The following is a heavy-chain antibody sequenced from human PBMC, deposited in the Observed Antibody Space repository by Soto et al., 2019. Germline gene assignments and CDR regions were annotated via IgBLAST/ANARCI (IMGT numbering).Heavy chain of an antibody. CDR3: AGPRRYSSSWYYFDY. D-gene: IGHD6-13*01. CDR1: GGTFSSYA. J-gene: IGHJ4*02. Sequence: ASVKVSCKASGGTFSSYAISWVRQAPGQGLEWMGGIIPIFGTANYAQKFQGRVTITADESTSTAYMELSSLRSEDTAVYYCAGPRRYSSSWYYFDYWGQGTLVTVSS. CDR2: IIPIFGTA. V-gene: IGHV1-69*13.